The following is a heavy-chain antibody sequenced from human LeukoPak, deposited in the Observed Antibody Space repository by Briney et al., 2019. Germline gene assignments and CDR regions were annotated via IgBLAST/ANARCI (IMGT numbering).Heavy chain of an antibody. V-gene: IGHV3-20*01. J-gene: IGHJ4*02. CDR1: GFNFDDYD. D-gene: IGHD3-22*01. CDR2: IIGDVCCT. CDR3: ERGFYYDRSGYSFFDY. Sequence: GGSLTLSCAASGFNFDDYDMSWVRQAPGKGLEWVSDIIGDVCCTGYAGSEMCRFTSSRDNANISLYLQMNTLRAEDTAVYDGERGFYYDRSGYSFFDYWGQGTLVTVSS.